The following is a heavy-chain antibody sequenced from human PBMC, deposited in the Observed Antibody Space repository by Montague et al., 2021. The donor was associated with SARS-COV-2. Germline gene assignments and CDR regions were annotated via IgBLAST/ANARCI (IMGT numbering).Heavy chain of an antibody. CDR2: IYYSGST. CDR3: ARVGRQQLVRLSGMDV. CDR1: GGSISSSSYY. D-gene: IGHD6-13*01. V-gene: IGHV4-39*07. Sequence: SETLSLTYTVSGGSISSSSYYWGWIRQPPGKGLEWIGSIYYSGSTYYNPSPKSRVTISVDTSKNQFSLKLSSVTAADTAVYYCARVGRQQLVRLSGMDVWGQGTTVTVSS. J-gene: IGHJ6*02.